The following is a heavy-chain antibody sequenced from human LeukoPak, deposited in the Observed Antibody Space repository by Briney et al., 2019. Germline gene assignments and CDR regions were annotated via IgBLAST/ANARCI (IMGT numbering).Heavy chain of an antibody. V-gene: IGHV3-7*02. Sequence: GGSLRLSCTASTLTLNNYWMSWVRQAPGKGLEWVANIKQDGSEKYHVDSVKGRFTISRDNAKNTLYLQMNSLRPDDTAVYYCARQGDVLVSGIDYCGQGTLVTVSS. D-gene: IGHD3-16*01. CDR3: ARQGDVLVSGIDY. CDR1: TLTLNNYW. J-gene: IGHJ4*02. CDR2: IKQDGSEK.